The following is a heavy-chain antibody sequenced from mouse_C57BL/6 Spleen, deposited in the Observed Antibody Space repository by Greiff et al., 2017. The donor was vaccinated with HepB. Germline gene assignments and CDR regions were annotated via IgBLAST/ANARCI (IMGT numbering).Heavy chain of an antibody. V-gene: IGHV1-7*01. Sequence: VQLVESGAELAKPGASVKLSCKASGYTFTSYWMHWVKQRPGQGLEWIGYINPSSGYTKYNQKFKDKATLTADKSSSTAYMQLSSLTYEDSAVYYCGRGKYYYPAWFAYWGQGTLVTVSA. CDR2: INPSSGYT. J-gene: IGHJ3*01. CDR1: GYTFTSYW. CDR3: GRGKYYYPAWFAY. D-gene: IGHD1-1*01.